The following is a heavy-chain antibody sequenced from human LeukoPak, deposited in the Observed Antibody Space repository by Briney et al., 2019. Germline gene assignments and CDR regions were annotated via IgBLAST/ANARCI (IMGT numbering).Heavy chain of an antibody. Sequence: GGSLRLSCAASGFTFSSYWMSWVRQAPGKGLEWVSSISFSGTYIYYADSLKGRITISRDNARRSLFLQMNSLRAEDTAVYYCARRASTERGHSYGLDYWGQGTLVTVSS. J-gene: IGHJ4*02. CDR1: GFTFSSYW. D-gene: IGHD5-18*01. CDR3: ARRASTERGHSYGLDY. CDR2: ISFSGTYI. V-gene: IGHV3-21*01.